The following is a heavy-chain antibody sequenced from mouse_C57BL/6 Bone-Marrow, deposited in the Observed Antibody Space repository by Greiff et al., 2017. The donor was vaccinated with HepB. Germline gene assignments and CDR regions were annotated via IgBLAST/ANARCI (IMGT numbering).Heavy chain of an antibody. CDR2: IWGVGST. D-gene: IGHD4-1*01. CDR1: GFSLTSYG. V-gene: IGHV2-6*01. J-gene: IGHJ4*01. CDR3: ASGWDGYAMDY. Sequence: VQLQQSGPGLVAPSQSLSITCTVSGFSLTSYGVDWVRQSPGKGLEWLGVIWGVGSTNYNSALKSRLSISKDNSKSQVFLKMNSLQTDDTAMYYCASGWDGYAMDYWGQGTSVTVSS.